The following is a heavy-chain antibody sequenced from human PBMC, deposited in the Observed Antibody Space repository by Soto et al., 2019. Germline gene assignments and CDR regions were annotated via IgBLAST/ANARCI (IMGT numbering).Heavy chain of an antibody. J-gene: IGHJ4*02. D-gene: IGHD6-19*01. CDR1: GFTFSNFA. Sequence: EVHLLESGGGSVQPGGSLRLSCAASGFTFSNFAMTWVRQAPGKGLEWISAISGSGGGSYYADSVKGRFTISRDNSENTLYLQMNSLRADDTAVYFCAKDHGGVGLAGDYFDYWGQGTLVTVSS. CDR3: AKDHGGVGLAGDYFDY. CDR2: ISGSGGGS. V-gene: IGHV3-23*01.